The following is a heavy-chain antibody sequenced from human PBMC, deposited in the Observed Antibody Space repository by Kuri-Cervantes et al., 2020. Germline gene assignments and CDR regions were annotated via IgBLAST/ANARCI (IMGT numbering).Heavy chain of an antibody. CDR2: INHSGST. CDR3: ARGFLRLLWFGELSNWFDP. D-gene: IGHD3-10*01. CDR1: GGSFSGYY. V-gene: IGHV4-34*01. J-gene: IGHJ5*02. Sequence: SETLSLTCAVYGGSFSGYYWSWIRQPPGKGLEWIGEINHSGSTNYNPSLKSRVTISVDTSKNQFSLKLSSVTAADTAVYYCARGFLRLLWFGELSNWFDPWGQGTLVTCFS.